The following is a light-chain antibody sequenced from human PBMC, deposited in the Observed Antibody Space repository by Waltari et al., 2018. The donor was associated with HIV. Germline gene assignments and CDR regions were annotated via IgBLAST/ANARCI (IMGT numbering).Light chain of an antibody. CDR1: QSISSN. V-gene: IGKV3-15*01. CDR2: EAS. J-gene: IGKJ1*01. Sequence: EVVMTQSPGTLSVSPGERATLSCRASQSISSNLAWYKQKPGQAPRLRLYEASTGATGVPARFIGSGFGTDFTLIITSLQFEDVAVYYCQQYNNWPRTFGQGTKVEF. CDR3: QQYNNWPRT.